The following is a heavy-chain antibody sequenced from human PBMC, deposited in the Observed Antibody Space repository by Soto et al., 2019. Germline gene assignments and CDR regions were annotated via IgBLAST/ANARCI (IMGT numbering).Heavy chain of an antibody. CDR2: IYYSGST. D-gene: IGHD2-2*01. Sequence: QVQLQESGPGLVKPSETLSLTCTVSGVSISGYYWSWIRQTPGKGLEWIGYIYYSGSTNYNSSLKRRVTISLDTSKNQFSLKLSSVTAADTAVYYCARHGEYQLLDAFDVWGQGTMVTVSS. CDR1: GVSISGYY. V-gene: IGHV4-59*08. CDR3: ARHGEYQLLDAFDV. J-gene: IGHJ3*01.